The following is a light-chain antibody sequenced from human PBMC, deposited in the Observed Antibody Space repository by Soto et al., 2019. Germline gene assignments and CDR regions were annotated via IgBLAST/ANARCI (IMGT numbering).Light chain of an antibody. J-gene: IGKJ4*01. CDR3: QQFDGSPPRLT. CDR1: QSVSSSY. CDR2: ATS. V-gene: IGKV3-20*01. Sequence: EIVLTQSPGTLSLSPGERATLSCRASQSVSSSYLAWYQQKPGQAPRLLIYATSSRVTDVPDRFSGSGSGTDFTLAITRLEPEDFAVYYCQQFDGSPPRLTFGGGTKVEIK.